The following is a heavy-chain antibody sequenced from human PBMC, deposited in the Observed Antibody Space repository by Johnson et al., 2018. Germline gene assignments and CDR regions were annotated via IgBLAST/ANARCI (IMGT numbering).Heavy chain of an antibody. D-gene: IGHD3-10*01. Sequence: QLVESGGGLIQPGGSLRLSCAASGFTVSSNYMSWVRQAPGKGLEWVSVIYSGGSTYYADSVKGRFTMSRDNSKNTLYLQMNSLRAEETAVYYCARERVLISAFDIWGQGTMVTVSS. CDR3: ARERVLISAFDI. CDR2: IYSGGST. CDR1: GFTVSSNY. V-gene: IGHV3-53*01. J-gene: IGHJ3*02.